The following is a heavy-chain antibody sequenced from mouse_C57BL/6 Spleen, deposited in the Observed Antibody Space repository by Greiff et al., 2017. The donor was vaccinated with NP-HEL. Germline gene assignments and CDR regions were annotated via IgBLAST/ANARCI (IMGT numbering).Heavy chain of an antibody. Sequence: VQGVESDAELVKPGASVKISCKVSGYTFTDHTIHWMKQRPEQGLEWIGYIYPRDGSTKYNEKFKGKATLTADKSSSTAYMQLNSLTSEDSAVYFCASGGFTTVPHYYAMDYWGQGTSVTVSS. J-gene: IGHJ4*01. V-gene: IGHV1-78*01. CDR3: ASGGFTTVPHYYAMDY. D-gene: IGHD1-1*01. CDR1: GYTFTDHT. CDR2: IYPRDGST.